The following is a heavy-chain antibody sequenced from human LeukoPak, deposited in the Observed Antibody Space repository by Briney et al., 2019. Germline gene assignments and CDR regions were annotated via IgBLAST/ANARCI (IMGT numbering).Heavy chain of an antibody. CDR1: GGSTSGYY. CDR3: ARVYCSGGNCFHFDY. V-gene: IGHV4-4*07. Sequence: SETLSLTCTISGGSTSGYYWSWMRQPAGKGLDWIGRMYSSGLTDYNPSLKRRATMSLDTSKNQFSLKLSSVTAADTAMYYCARVYCSGGNCFHFDYWGQGTLVTVSS. D-gene: IGHD2-15*01. J-gene: IGHJ4*02. CDR2: MYSSGLT.